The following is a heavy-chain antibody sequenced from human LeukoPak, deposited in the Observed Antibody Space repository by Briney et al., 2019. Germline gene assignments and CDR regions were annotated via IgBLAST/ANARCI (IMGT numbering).Heavy chain of an antibody. CDR3: TRLSGYDYTFDP. CDR2: IRSKAYGGTT. V-gene: IGHV3-49*04. D-gene: IGHD5-12*01. J-gene: IGHJ5*02. Sequence: GGSLRLSCTASGFTFGDYAMSWVRQAPGKGLEWVGFIRSKAYGGTTEYAASVKGRFTISRDDSKSIAYLQMNSLKTEDTAVYYCTRLSGYDYTFDPWGQGTLVTVSS. CDR1: GFTFGDYA.